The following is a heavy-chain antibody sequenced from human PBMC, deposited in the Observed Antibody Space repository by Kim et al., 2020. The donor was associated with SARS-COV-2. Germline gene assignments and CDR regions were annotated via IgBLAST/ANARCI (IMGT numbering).Heavy chain of an antibody. Sequence: SETLSLTCTVSGGSISSYYWSWIRQPPGKGLEWIGYIYYSGSTNYNPSLKSRVTISVDTSKNQFSLKLSSVTAADTAVYYCARTHNWFDPWGQGTLVTVS. CDR3: ARTHNWFDP. J-gene: IGHJ5*02. CDR1: GGSISSYY. CDR2: IYYSGST. V-gene: IGHV4-59*01.